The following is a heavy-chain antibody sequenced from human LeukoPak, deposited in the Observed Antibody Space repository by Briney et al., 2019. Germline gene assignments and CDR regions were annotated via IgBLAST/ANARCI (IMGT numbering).Heavy chain of an antibody. V-gene: IGHV3-66*01. D-gene: IGHD1-26*01. J-gene: IGHJ4*02. CDR3: VFTVGATSFDY. CDR1: GLSVSSNY. Sequence: GGSLRLSCAASGLSVSSNYMSWVRHAPGKGLEWVSVIYSGGSTYYADSVKGRFTISRDNSKNTLYLQMNSLRAEDTAVYYCVFTVGATSFDYWGQGTLVTVSS. CDR2: IYSGGST.